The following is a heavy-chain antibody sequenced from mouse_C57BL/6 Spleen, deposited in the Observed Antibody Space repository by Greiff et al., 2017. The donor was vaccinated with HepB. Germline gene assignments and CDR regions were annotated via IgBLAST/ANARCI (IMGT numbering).Heavy chain of an antibody. CDR2: IRNKANGYTT. Sequence: EVQLVESGGGLVQPGGSLSLSCAASGFTFTDYYMSWVRQPPGKALEWLGFIRNKANGYTTEYSASVKGRLTISRDNSQSILYLQMNALRAEDSATYYCARGPPRGFAYWGQGTLVTVSA. CDR3: ARGPPRGFAY. V-gene: IGHV7-3*01. J-gene: IGHJ3*01. CDR1: GFTFTDYY.